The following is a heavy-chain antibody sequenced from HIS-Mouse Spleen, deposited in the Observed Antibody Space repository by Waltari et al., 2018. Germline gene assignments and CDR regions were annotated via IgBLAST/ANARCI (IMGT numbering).Heavy chain of an antibody. CDR1: GGSSSRGGYY. J-gene: IGHJ5*02. CDR2: IYYSGST. D-gene: IGHD3-3*01. Sequence: QVQLQESGPGLVKPSQTLSPTCTVSGGSSSRGGYYWSWLRRHPGTGLEWIGYIYYSGSTYYNPSLKSRVTISVDTSKNQFSLKLSSVTAADTAVYYCARSPYYDFWSGYSDNWFDPWGQGTLVTVSS. V-gene: IGHV4-31*03. CDR3: ARSPYYDFWSGYSDNWFDP.